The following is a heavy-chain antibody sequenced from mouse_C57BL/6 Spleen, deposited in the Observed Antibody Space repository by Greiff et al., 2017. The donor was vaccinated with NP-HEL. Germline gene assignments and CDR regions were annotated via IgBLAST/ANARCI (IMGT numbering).Heavy chain of an antibody. CDR3: ARNSLYGSSYDYFDY. J-gene: IGHJ2*01. V-gene: IGHV2-9-1*01. CDR2: IWTGGST. D-gene: IGHD1-1*01. CDR1: GFSLTSYA. Sequence: QVQLKESGPGLVAPSQSLSITCTVSGFSLTSYAISWVRQPPGKGLEWLGVIWTGGSTNYNSALKSRLSISKDNSKSQVFLKMNSLQTDDTARYYCARNSLYGSSYDYFDYWGQGTTLTVSS.